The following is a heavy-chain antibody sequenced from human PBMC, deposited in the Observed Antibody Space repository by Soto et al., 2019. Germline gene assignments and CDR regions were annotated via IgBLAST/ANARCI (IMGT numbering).Heavy chain of an antibody. Sequence: ASVKVSCKASGYTFTGYYMHWVRQAPGQGLEWMGWINPNSGGTNYAQKFQGWVTMTRDTSISTAYMELSRLRSDDTAVYYCARERPYYYGSGSYSNYMDVWGKGTTVTVS. CDR3: ARERPYYYGSGSYSNYMDV. CDR2: INPNSGGT. CDR1: GYTFTGYY. D-gene: IGHD3-10*01. V-gene: IGHV1-2*04. J-gene: IGHJ6*03.